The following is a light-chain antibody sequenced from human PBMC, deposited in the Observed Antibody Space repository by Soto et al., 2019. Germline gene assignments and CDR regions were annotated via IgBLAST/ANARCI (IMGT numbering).Light chain of an antibody. CDR1: QSINTY. CDR2: AAS. Sequence: DIQMTQSPSSLSASVGDRVTIACRASQSINTYLNWYQQKPGKAPKLLIFAASSLQSGVPSRFSGSGSGTDFTLTISPLQPEDVATYYCQQTYNIPGTFGPGTKVDIK. V-gene: IGKV1-39*01. J-gene: IGKJ3*01. CDR3: QQTYNIPGT.